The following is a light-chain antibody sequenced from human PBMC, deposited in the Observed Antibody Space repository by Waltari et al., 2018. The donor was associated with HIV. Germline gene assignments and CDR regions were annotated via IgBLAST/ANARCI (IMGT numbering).Light chain of an antibody. V-gene: IGLV10-54*04. Sequence: QAGLTQPPSLSKDLRQTPTLTCTGDKNHVHHTGQAWLKHRQVHPPKLLFYRNNKRPSGIPDRFSAFRSGNTASLNISGLLADDEADYFCAAWDTSLGGWVFGGGTQLTVL. CDR2: RNN. J-gene: IGLJ3*02. CDR3: AAWDTSLGGWV. CDR1: KNHVHHTG.